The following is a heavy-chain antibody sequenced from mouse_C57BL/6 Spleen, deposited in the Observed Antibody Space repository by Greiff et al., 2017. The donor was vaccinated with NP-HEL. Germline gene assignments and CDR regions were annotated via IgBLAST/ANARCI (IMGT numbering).Heavy chain of an antibody. CDR1: GYAFSSYW. J-gene: IGHJ4*01. D-gene: IGHD1-1*01. Sequence: VQLQQSGAELVKPGASVKISCKASGYAFSSYWMNWVKQRPGKGLEWIGQIYPGDGDTNYNGKFKGKATLTADKSSSTAYMQLSSLTSEDSAVYFCARLYYPYAMDYWGQGTSVTVSS. V-gene: IGHV1-80*01. CDR2: IYPGDGDT. CDR3: ARLYYPYAMDY.